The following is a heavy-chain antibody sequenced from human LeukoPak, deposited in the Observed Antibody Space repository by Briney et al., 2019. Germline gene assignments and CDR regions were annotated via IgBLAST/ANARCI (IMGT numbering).Heavy chain of an antibody. J-gene: IGHJ4*02. Sequence: PSETLSLTCTVSGGSISSYYWSWIRQPPGKGLEWIGYIYYSGSTNYNPSLTNRVTISVDTSKNQSSLNLSSVTAADTAVYYCARGTYYSGSGSYSSFDYWGQGTLVTVSS. CDR2: IYYSGST. D-gene: IGHD3-10*01. CDR1: GGSISSYY. CDR3: ARGTYYSGSGSYSSFDY. V-gene: IGHV4-59*01.